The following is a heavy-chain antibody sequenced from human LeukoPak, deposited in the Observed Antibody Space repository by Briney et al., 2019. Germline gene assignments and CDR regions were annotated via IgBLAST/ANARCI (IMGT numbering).Heavy chain of an antibody. CDR1: GGSINNYY. CDR3: ARHASGYSYSYYDMDV. Sequence: PSETLSLTCTVSGGSINNYYWRWIRQPPGKGLEWIGYIYNSGRTNYNPSLKSQVTMSVDTSKNQFSLKLSSVTATDTAVYYCARHASGYSYSYYDMDVWGQGTTVTVFS. V-gene: IGHV4-59*08. J-gene: IGHJ6*02. CDR2: IYNSGRT. D-gene: IGHD5-18*01.